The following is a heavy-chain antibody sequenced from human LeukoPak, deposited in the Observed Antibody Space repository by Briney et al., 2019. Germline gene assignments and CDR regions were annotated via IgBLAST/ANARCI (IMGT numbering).Heavy chain of an antibody. CDR3: ARYDILTGLQGGFFDY. CDR2: IYYSGST. D-gene: IGHD3-9*01. CDR1: GYSISSSNW. J-gene: IGHJ4*02. V-gene: IGHV4-28*01. Sequence: PSDTLSLTCAVSGYSISSSNWWGWIRQSPGKGLEWIGYIYYSGSTYYNPSLKSRVTMSVDTPKNQFSLKLSSVTAVDTAVYYCARYDILTGLQGGFFDYWGQGTLVTVSS.